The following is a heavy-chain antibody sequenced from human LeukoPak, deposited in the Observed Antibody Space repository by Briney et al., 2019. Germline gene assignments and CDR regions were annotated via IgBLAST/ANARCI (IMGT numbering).Heavy chain of an antibody. CDR3: ARAPFRLAPDY. V-gene: IGHV3-74*01. J-gene: IGHJ4*02. D-gene: IGHD3/OR15-3a*01. Sequence: GGSLTLSCAASGFTFSSYWMHWVRQAPGKGLVWVSRINSDGSSTSYADSVKGRFTISRDNAKNTLYLQMNSLRAEDTAVYYCARAPFRLAPDYWGQGTLVTVSS. CDR2: INSDGSST. CDR1: GFTFSSYW.